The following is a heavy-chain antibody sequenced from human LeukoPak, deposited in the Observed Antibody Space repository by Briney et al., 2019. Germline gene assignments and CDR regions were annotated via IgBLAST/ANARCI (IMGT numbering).Heavy chain of an antibody. V-gene: IGHV1-69*13. Sequence: ASVKVSCKASGGTFSSYAISWVRQAPGQGLEWMGGIIPIFGTANYAQKFQGRVTITADESTSTAYMELRGLRSEDTAVYYCADCSSTSCPGWGAFDIWGQGTMVTVSS. CDR3: ADCSSTSCPGWGAFDI. CDR2: IIPIFGTA. CDR1: GGTFSSYA. D-gene: IGHD2-2*01. J-gene: IGHJ3*02.